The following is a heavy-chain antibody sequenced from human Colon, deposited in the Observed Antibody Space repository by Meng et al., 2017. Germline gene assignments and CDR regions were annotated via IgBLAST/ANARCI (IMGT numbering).Heavy chain of an antibody. Sequence: GGSLRLSCAASGFSFSSYEMNWVRQAPGKGLEWISYISERGRTIYYADSVKGRFTISRDNGKNSLYLQMNSLRVDDSALYYCARPRGRQSFLDYWGQGTLVTVSS. CDR1: GFSFSSYE. CDR2: ISERGRTI. V-gene: IGHV3-48*03. D-gene: IGHD1-26*01. CDR3: ARPRGRQSFLDY. J-gene: IGHJ4*02.